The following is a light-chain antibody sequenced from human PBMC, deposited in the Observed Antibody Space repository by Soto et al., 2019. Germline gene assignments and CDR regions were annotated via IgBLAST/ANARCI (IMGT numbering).Light chain of an antibody. CDR3: QEYGTPPLT. CDR1: QSVSYTF. V-gene: IGKV3-20*01. Sequence: SVLTKYPGTLSLSLGERATLSCRASQSVSYTFLAWYQQKPGQAPRLLIHGAFSRATGIPDRFSGSGSGTDFTLTISTLEPEECAVYCSQEYGTPPLTFGGGTRVDNK. J-gene: IGKJ4*01. CDR2: GAF.